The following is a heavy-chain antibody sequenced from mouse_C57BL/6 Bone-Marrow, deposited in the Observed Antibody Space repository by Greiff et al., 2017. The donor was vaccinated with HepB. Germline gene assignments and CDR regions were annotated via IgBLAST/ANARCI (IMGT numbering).Heavy chain of an antibody. CDR2: IDPETGGT. CDR3: TRWLLPRFDY. Sequence: QVQLQQSGAELVRPGASVTLSCKASGYTFTDYEMHWVKQTPVHGLEWIGAIDPETGGTAYNQKFKGKAILTADKSSSTAYMELRSLTSEDSAVYYCTRWLLPRFDYWGQGTLVTVSA. CDR1: GYTFTDYE. V-gene: IGHV1-15*01. J-gene: IGHJ3*01. D-gene: IGHD2-3*01.